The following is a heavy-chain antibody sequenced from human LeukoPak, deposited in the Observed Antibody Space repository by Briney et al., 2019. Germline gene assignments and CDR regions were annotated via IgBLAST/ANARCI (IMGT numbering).Heavy chain of an antibody. V-gene: IGHV3-48*01. Sequence: GGSLRLSCAASGFTFSTFDMNWVRQAPGKGLEWVSHISSGSSTIYYADSVKGRFTISRDNAKNSLYLQMNSLRAEDTAVYYCARLRYYAMDVWGQGTTVIVSS. J-gene: IGHJ6*02. CDR3: ARLRYYAMDV. CDR1: GFTFSTFD. CDR2: ISSGSSTI.